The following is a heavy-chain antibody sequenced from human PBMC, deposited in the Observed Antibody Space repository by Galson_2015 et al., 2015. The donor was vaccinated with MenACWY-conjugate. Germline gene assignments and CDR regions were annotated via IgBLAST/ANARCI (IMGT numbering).Heavy chain of an antibody. Sequence: SLRLSCAASGFTFSSYWMHWVRQAPGKGLVWVSRINSEGSSTSYADSVKGRFTISRDNAKNTLYLQVNGLRAADTAVYYCARPVRVRLTVPVPYYFDNWGQGTLVTVSS. D-gene: IGHD3-16*01. CDR2: INSEGSST. V-gene: IGHV3-74*01. CDR1: GFTFSSYW. CDR3: ARPVRVRLTVPVPYYFDN. J-gene: IGHJ4*02.